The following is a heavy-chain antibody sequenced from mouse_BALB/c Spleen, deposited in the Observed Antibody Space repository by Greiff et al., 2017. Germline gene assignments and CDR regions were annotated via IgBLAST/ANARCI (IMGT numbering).Heavy chain of an antibody. CDR2: IWAGGST. D-gene: IGHD2-14*01. CDR1: GFSLTSYG. V-gene: IGHV2-9*02. J-gene: IGHJ4*01. Sequence: VKLVESGPGLVAPSQSLSITCTVSGFSLTSYGVHWVRQPPGKGLEWLGVIWAGGSTNYNSALMSRLSISKDNSKSQVFLKMNSLQTDDTAMYYCARDREPYYRYDYAMDYWGQGTSVTVSS. CDR3: ARDREPYYRYDYAMDY.